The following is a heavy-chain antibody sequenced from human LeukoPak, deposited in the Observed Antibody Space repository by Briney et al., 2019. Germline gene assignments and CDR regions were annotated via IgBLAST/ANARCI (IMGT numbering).Heavy chain of an antibody. V-gene: IGHV3-53*01. Sequence: PGGSLRLSCAASGFTVSSNYMSWVRQAPGKGLELVSLTYSDGSTYYAHSLKGRFTISRDNSENSLYLQMNTLRADDTAVYYCARWENGIGAAFDIWGQGTMVTVSS. CDR3: ARWENGIGAAFDI. CDR2: TYSDGST. CDR1: GFTVSSNY. J-gene: IGHJ3*02. D-gene: IGHD1-26*01.